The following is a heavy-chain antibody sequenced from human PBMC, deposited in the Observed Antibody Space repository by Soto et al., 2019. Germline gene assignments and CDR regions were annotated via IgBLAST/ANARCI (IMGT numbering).Heavy chain of an antibody. Sequence: QVQLVESGGGVVQPGRSLRLSCAASGFTFSSYGMHWVRQAPGKGLEWVAVISYDGSNKYYADSVKGRFTISRDNSKNTLYLQMNSLRAEDTAVYYCAKDSGEMDFIAARRGWFDPWGQGTLVTVSS. V-gene: IGHV3-30*18. J-gene: IGHJ5*02. D-gene: IGHD6-6*01. CDR1: GFTFSSYG. CDR2: ISYDGSNK. CDR3: AKDSGEMDFIAARRGWFDP.